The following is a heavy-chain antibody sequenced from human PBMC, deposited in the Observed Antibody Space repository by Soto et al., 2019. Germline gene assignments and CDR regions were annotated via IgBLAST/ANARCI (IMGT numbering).Heavy chain of an antibody. CDR1: GFTFSSYS. V-gene: IGHV3-48*01. CDR3: ARDRTANHYMDV. J-gene: IGHJ6*03. Sequence: GGSLRLSCAASGFTFSSYSMNWVRQAPGKGLEWVSFVDSGSITTYYADSVKGRFTISRDNAKNTLYLEMNSLRAEDTAVYYCARDRTANHYMDVWGKGTTVTVSS. D-gene: IGHD2-21*02. CDR2: VDSGSITT.